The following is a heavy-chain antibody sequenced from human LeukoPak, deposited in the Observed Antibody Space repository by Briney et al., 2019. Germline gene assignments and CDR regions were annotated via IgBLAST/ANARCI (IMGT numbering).Heavy chain of an antibody. CDR2: IYYSGST. CDR3: ASGNSGYDTNNWFDP. J-gene: IGHJ5*02. Sequence: PSEALSLTCTVSGGSISSGGYYWSWIRQHPGKGLEWIGYIYYSGSTYYNPSLTSRVTISVDTSKNQFSLKLSSVTAADTAVYYWASGNSGYDTNNWFDPWGQGTLVTVSS. V-gene: IGHV4-31*03. CDR1: GGSISSGGYY. D-gene: IGHD5-12*01.